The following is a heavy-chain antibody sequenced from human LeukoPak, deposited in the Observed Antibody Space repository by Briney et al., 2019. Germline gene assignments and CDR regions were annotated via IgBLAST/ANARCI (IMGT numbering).Heavy chain of an antibody. V-gene: IGHV1-18*01. D-gene: IGHD3-22*01. CDR2: ISAYNGDT. J-gene: IGHJ4*02. CDR3: AGSVFAYYYDSSGYFTLDY. Sequence: ASVKVSCKTSGYIFAHNGISWVRQAPRQGPEWMGWISAYNGDTNYAQNFQGRVTMTRDTSTSTVYMELRSLRSDDTAVYYCAGSVFAYYYDSSGYFTLDYWGQGTLVTVSS. CDR1: GYIFAHNG.